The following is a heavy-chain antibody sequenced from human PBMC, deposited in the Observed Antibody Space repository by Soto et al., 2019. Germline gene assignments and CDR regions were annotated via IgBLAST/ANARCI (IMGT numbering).Heavy chain of an antibody. V-gene: IGHV3-33*01. J-gene: IGHJ4*02. D-gene: IGHD5-18*01. CDR2: IWYDGSNK. CDR3: GRDGALGDTAVVDS. Sequence: QVQLVESGGGVVQPGKSLRLSCAASGFTFSTYGMHWVRQAPGKGLEWVAVIWYDGSNKYHGDSLKGRFTISGGNSKNTLYLQINNLRAEDTAVYYCGRDGALGDTAVVDSWGQGTLVTVSS. CDR1: GFTFSTYG.